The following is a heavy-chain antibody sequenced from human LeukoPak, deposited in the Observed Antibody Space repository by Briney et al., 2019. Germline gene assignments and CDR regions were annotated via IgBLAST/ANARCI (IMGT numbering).Heavy chain of an antibody. J-gene: IGHJ4*02. V-gene: IGHV4-39*01. CDR3: ARVRLRYDFWSGYPPYYFDY. CDR1: GGSISSSSSY. D-gene: IGHD3-3*01. CDR2: IYYSGST. Sequence: SETLSLTCTVSGGSISSSSSYWGWIRQPPGKGLEWIGSIYYSGSTYYNPSLKSRVTISVDTSKNQFSLKLSSMTAADTAVYYCARVRLRYDFWSGYPPYYFDYWGQGTLVTVSS.